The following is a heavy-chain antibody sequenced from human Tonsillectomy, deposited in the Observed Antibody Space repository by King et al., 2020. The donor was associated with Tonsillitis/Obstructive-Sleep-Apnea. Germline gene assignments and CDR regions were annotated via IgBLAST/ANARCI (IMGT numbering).Heavy chain of an antibody. CDR1: GGSISSSSYY. V-gene: IGHV4-39*01. CDR2: IYYSGST. D-gene: IGHD3-22*01. CDR3: ARLDSYYYYMDV. Sequence: LQLQESGPGLVKPSETLSLTCTVSGGSISSSSYYWGWIRQPPGKGLEWIGSIYYSGSTFYNPSLKSRVTISVDTSKNQFSLKLSSVTAADTAVYYCARLDSYYYYMDVWGKGTTVTVSS. J-gene: IGHJ6*03.